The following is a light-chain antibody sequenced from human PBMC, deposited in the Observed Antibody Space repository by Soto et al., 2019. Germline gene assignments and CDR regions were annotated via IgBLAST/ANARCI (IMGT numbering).Light chain of an antibody. Sequence: QSALTQPASVSGSPGQSITISCTGTRSDIGAYNFVSWYQQHPGEVPKLILYDVNVRPSGVSNRFSGSKSGNTASRTISGLQAEDEADYYCTSWTTSTTMIFGGGTQLTVL. J-gene: IGLJ2*01. CDR2: DVN. V-gene: IGLV2-14*03. CDR3: TSWTTSTTMI. CDR1: RSDIGAYNF.